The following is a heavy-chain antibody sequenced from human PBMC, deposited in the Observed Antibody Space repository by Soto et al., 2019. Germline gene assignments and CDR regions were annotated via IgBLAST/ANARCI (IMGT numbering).Heavy chain of an antibody. J-gene: IGHJ5*02. CDR1: GYTFSNYG. V-gene: IGHV1-18*01. D-gene: IGHD3-22*01. CDR3: AGESSGYPRDP. CDR2: ISAYNGDT. Sequence: QLVQSGAEVKKPGASVNVSCKASGYTFSNYGISWVRQAPGKGLEWMGWISAYNGDTKYAQKFQGRVTMTTDTSTSTAYMEVTSLTSDDTAVYYCAGESSGYPRDPWGQGTLVTVSS.